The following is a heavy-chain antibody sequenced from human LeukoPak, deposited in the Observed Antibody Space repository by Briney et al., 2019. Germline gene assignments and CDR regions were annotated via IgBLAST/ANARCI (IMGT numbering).Heavy chain of an antibody. CDR1: AFTFTFSTSG. CDR3: AREGGTIEIGEFDY. J-gene: IGHJ4*02. D-gene: IGHD3-16*02. Sequence: PGRSLRLSCAASAFTFTFSTSGLQWARQAPGKGLEWVAFIQYDDSAKYYADSVRGRWTISRDNSKNTVYLQMNSLRAEDTAVYYCAREGGTIEIGEFDYWGQGTLVTVSS. CDR2: IQYDDSAK. V-gene: IGHV3-33*05.